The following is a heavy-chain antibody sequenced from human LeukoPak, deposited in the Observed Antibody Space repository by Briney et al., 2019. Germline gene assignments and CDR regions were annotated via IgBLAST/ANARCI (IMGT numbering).Heavy chain of an antibody. CDR2: ISSSGSTI. Sequence: GGSLRLSCAASGFTVSSNYMSWIRQAPGKGLEWVSYISSSGSTIYYADSVKGRFTISRDNAKNSLYLQMNSLRAEDTAVYYCAKGSARVVPAAILDYWGQGTLVTVSS. V-gene: IGHV3-11*01. CDR3: AKGSARVVPAAILDY. CDR1: GFTVSSNY. D-gene: IGHD2-2*01. J-gene: IGHJ4*02.